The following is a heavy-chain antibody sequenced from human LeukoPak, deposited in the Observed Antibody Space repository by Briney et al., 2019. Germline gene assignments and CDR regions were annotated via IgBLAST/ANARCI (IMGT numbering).Heavy chain of an antibody. D-gene: IGHD6-19*01. J-gene: IGHJ4*02. V-gene: IGHV5-51*01. CDR1: GDTFTTYR. Sequence: GESLKISCKGSGDTFTTYRIVWVRQLPGKGLEWMGIIYTADSEITYSPSFQGQVTISADKSISTAYLQWSSLKASDTATYFCALLPRRGPSGWFYYFDYWGQGTLVTVAS. CDR3: ALLPRRGPSGWFYYFDY. CDR2: IYTADSEI.